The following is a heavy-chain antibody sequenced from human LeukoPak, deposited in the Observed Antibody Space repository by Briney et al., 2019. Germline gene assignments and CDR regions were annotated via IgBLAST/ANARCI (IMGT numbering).Heavy chain of an antibody. Sequence: GGSLRLSCAASGFTFSGSAMHWVRQASGKGLEWVGRIRSKANSYATAYAASVKGRFTISRDDSKNTAYLQMNSLKTEDTAVYYCTRQGSSSPSDYWGQGTLVTVSS. CDR2: IRSKANSYAT. CDR1: GFTFSGSA. J-gene: IGHJ4*02. D-gene: IGHD6-6*01. V-gene: IGHV3-73*01. CDR3: TRQGSSSPSDY.